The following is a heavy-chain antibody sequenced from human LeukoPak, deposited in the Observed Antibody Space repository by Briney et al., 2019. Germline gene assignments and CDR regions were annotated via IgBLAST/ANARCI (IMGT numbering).Heavy chain of an antibody. CDR1: GFTFSSYG. V-gene: IGHV3-33*01. CDR3: ARDGGVGGSYFLGY. D-gene: IGHD1-26*01. J-gene: IGHJ4*02. Sequence: PGGSLRLSCAASGFTFSSYGMHRVRQAPGKGLEWVAVIWYDGSNKYYADSVKGRFTISRDNSKNTLYLQVNSLRAEDTAVYYCARDGGVGGSYFLGYWGQGTLVTVSS. CDR2: IWYDGSNK.